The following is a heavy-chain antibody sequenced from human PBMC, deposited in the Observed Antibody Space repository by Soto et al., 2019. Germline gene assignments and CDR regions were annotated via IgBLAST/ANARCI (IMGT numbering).Heavy chain of an antibody. CDR3: ARQGNGAEGFDY. CDR1: GYSFSTYW. J-gene: IGHJ4*02. CDR2: FYPGYSDT. V-gene: IGHV5-51*01. Sequence: GESLNISFPGSGYSFSTYWLAWVRQMPGKGLGWMGIFYPGYSDTRYSPSFQGQVTISADRSISTADLQWSSLKPSDTAMYYCARQGNGAEGFDYWGQGTLVTVSS. D-gene: IGHD4-17*01.